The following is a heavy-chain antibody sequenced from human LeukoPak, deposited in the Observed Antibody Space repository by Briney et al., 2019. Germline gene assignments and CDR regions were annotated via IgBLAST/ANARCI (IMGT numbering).Heavy chain of an antibody. CDR2: IYRNGNT. D-gene: IGHD4-11*01. V-gene: IGHV4-38-2*01. J-gene: IGHJ4*02. CDR1: GFFISSGYY. Sequence: SETLSLTCAVSGFFISSGYYWGWIRQPPGKGLEWIASIYRNGNTFYNPSLQSRVTIPVDTSRNQISLQLGSATAADTAVYYCARAYSRTPGDYYFDSWGQGTVVTVSS. CDR3: ARAYSRTPGDYYFDS.